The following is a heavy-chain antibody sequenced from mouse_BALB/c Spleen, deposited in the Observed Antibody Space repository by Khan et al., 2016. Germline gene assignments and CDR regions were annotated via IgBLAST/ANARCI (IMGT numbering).Heavy chain of an antibody. CDR1: GYTFTSYW. J-gene: IGHJ3*01. CDR3: ASRRDTMMTSWIAY. CDR2: INPSTGYT. Sequence: QVQLQQSGAELAKPGASVKMSCKASGYTFTSYWMHWVKQRPGQGLDWIGYINPSTGYTEYNQMFKDKATLTADKSSSTAYMQLSSLTDEDSAVKYCASRRDTMMTSWIAYERQGKLINVSA. D-gene: IGHD2-4*01. V-gene: IGHV1-7*01.